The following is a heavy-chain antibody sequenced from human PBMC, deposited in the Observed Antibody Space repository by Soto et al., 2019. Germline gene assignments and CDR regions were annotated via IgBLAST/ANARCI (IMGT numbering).Heavy chain of an antibody. J-gene: IGHJ4*02. CDR2: MSGSGGST. CDR1: GFTFSSYA. CDR3: AKERSSPGAFDY. V-gene: IGHV3-23*01. Sequence: EVQLLESGGGLVQPGGSLRLSCAASGFTFSSYAMSWVRQAPGXGLEWVSAMSGSGGSTYYADSVKGRFTISRDNSKNTLYLQMNSLRAEDTAVYYCAKERSSPGAFDYWGQGTLVTVSS. D-gene: IGHD6-19*01.